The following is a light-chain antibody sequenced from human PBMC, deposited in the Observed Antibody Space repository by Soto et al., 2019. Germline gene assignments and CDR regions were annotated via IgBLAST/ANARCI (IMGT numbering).Light chain of an antibody. V-gene: IGKV3-11*01. Sequence: EIVLTQSPATLSLSPGERATLSCRASQSVSSYLAWYQQKPGQAPRLLIYDASNRATGIPARFSGRGSGTDFTLTISSLEPEDVAVYYCQQRSNWLITFGQGARLE. CDR1: QSVSSY. CDR2: DAS. J-gene: IGKJ5*01. CDR3: QQRSNWLIT.